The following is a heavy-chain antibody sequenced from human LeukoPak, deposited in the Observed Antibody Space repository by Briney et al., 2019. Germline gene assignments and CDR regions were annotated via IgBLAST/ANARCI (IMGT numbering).Heavy chain of an antibody. D-gene: IGHD6-19*01. Sequence: ASVKVSCKASGGTFSSYAISWVRQAPGQGLEWMGWISAYNGNTNYAQKLQGRVTMTTDTSTSTAYMELRSLRSDDTAVYYCARINSSGWYFDYWGQGTLVTVSS. CDR3: ARINSSGWYFDY. J-gene: IGHJ4*02. V-gene: IGHV1-18*01. CDR2: ISAYNGNT. CDR1: GGTFSSYA.